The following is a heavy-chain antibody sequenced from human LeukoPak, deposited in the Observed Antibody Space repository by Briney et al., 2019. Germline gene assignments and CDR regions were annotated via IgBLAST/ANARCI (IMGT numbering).Heavy chain of an antibody. CDR3: AKGGIAAAGDLYFDY. Sequence: GGSLRLSCAASGFTFSSYGMHWVRQAPGKGLEWLAVIWYDGSNKYYADSVKGRFTISRDNSKNTLYLQMNSLRAEDTAVYYCAKGGIAAAGDLYFDYWGQGTLVTVSS. CDR2: IWYDGSNK. V-gene: IGHV3-33*06. CDR1: GFTFSSYG. D-gene: IGHD6-13*01. J-gene: IGHJ4*02.